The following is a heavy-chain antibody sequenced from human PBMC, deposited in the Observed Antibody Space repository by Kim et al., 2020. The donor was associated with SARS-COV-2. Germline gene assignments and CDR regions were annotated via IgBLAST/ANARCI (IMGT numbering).Heavy chain of an antibody. V-gene: IGHV3-33*01. Sequence: GGSLRLSCAASGFTFSSYGMHWVRQAPGKGLEWVAVIWYDGSNKYYADSVKGRFTISRDNSKNTLYLQMNSLRAEDTAVYYCRTTLLWFGELFGSPPTYGMDVWGQGTTVTVSS. D-gene: IGHD3-10*01. J-gene: IGHJ6*02. CDR3: RTTLLWFGELFGSPPTYGMDV. CDR1: GFTFSSYG. CDR2: IWYDGSNK.